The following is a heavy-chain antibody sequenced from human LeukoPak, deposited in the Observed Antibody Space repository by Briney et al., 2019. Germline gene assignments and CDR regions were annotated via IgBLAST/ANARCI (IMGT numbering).Heavy chain of an antibody. V-gene: IGHV3-15*01. D-gene: IGHD2-15*01. J-gene: IGHJ4*02. Sequence: TGGSLRLSCAASGSSFTDAWMSWIRQAPGKGLEWVGRIKSKRGGGTADFAAPVQGRFSISRDDSKNTVSLQMNSLKTEDTAVYYCVKVKDMTSWAFEYWGRGTLVTVSS. CDR3: VKVKDMTSWAFEY. CDR1: GSSFTDAW. CDR2: IKSKRGGGTA.